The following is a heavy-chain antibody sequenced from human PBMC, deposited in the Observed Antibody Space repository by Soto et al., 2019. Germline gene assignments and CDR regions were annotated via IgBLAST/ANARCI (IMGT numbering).Heavy chain of an antibody. J-gene: IGHJ4*02. V-gene: IGHV3-30*03. Sequence: PGGSLRLSCAASGFTFSSYGMQWVRQAPGKGLEWVALTLHDGSNDYYVDSVKGRFTISRDNSKKTLYLQMNSLRSEDTAVYYCATYFDSSGPPRSYYLDYWGQGTLVTVSS. CDR3: ATYFDSSGPPRSYYLDY. CDR2: TLHDGSND. D-gene: IGHD3-22*01. CDR1: GFTFSSYG.